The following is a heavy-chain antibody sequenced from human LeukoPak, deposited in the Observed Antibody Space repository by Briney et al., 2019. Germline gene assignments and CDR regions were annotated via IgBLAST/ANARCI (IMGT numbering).Heavy chain of an antibody. V-gene: IGHV3-11*04. D-gene: IGHD5-18*01. J-gene: IGHJ4*02. Sequence: GGTLTLSCEASGFTLSDPYMSWIRQAPGKDLECLSYISGSGTDINYADSVRGRFTISRDNAKNLLYLQMNDLRVEDTAVYYCARTARHLDYWGQGTLVTVSS. CDR3: ARTARHLDY. CDR2: ISGSGTDI. CDR1: GFTLSDPY.